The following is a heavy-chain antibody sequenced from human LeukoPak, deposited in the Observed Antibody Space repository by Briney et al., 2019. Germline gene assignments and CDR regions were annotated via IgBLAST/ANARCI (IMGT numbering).Heavy chain of an antibody. CDR1: GDSVSSNSAA. J-gene: IGHJ6*02. CDR3: AKDPDTAMPSNLYYYYGMDV. CDR2: TYYRSKWYN. V-gene: IGHV6-1*01. D-gene: IGHD5-18*01. Sequence: SQTLSLTCAISGDSVSSNSAAWNWIRQSPSRGLEWLGRTYYRSKWYNDYAVSVKSRITINPDTSKNQFSLQLNSVTPEDTAVYYCAKDPDTAMPSNLYYYYGMDVWGQGTTVTVSS.